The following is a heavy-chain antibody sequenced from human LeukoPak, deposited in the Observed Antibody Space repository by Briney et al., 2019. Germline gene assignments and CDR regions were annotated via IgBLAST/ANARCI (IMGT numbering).Heavy chain of an antibody. CDR3: ARGYSSSWYGGGNWFDP. V-gene: IGHV4-61*02. Sequence: SQTLSLTCTVSGGSISSGSYYWSWIRQPAGKGLEWIGRIYTSGSTNYNPSLKSRVTILVDTPKNQFSLKLSSVTAADTAVYYCARGYSSSWYGGGNWFDPWGQGTLVTVSS. J-gene: IGHJ5*02. CDR1: GGSISSGSYY. D-gene: IGHD6-13*01. CDR2: IYTSGST.